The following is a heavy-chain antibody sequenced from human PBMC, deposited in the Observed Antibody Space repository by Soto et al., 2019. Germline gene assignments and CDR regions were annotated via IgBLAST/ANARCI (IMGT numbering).Heavy chain of an antibody. J-gene: IGHJ6*02. CDR1: GFTFSSYA. Sequence: LRLSCAASGFTFSSYAMSWVRQAPGKGLEWVSAISGSGGSTYYADSVKGRFTISRDNSKNTLYLQMNSLRAEDTAVYYCANTEYNWNYYYYGMDVWGQGTTVTVSS. V-gene: IGHV3-23*01. CDR2: ISGSGGST. D-gene: IGHD1-20*01. CDR3: ANTEYNWNYYYYGMDV.